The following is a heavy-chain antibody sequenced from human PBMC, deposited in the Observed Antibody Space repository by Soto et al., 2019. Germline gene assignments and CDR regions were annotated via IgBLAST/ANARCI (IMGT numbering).Heavy chain of an antibody. CDR3: AREDIVVVVAANGYSYYMDF. V-gene: IGHV4-34*01. J-gene: IGHJ6*03. Sequence: WTWIRQSPEKGLEWIGEINHSGSTNYNPSLKSRVTISVDTSKNQFSLNLSSVTAADTAVYYCAREDIVVVVAANGYSYYMDFWGKGTPVTVSS. CDR2: INHSGST. D-gene: IGHD2-15*01.